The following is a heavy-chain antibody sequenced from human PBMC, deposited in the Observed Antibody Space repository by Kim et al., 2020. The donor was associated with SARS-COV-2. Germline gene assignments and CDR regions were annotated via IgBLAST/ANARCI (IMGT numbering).Heavy chain of an antibody. J-gene: IGHJ4*02. D-gene: IGHD3-10*01. CDR3: ARHDDRWFGELLIYDY. CDR1: GYSFTSYW. CDR2: IDPSDSYT. V-gene: IGHV5-10-1*01. Sequence: GESLKISCKGSGYSFTSYWISWVRQMPGKGLEWMGRIDPSDSYTNYSPSFQGHVTISADKSISTAYLQWSSLKASDTAMYYCARHDDRWFGELLIYDYWGQGTLVTVSS.